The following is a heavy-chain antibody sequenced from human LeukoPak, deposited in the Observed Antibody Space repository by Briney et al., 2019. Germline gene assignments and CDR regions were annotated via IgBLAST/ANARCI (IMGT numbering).Heavy chain of an antibody. CDR1: GYTFTSYV. CDR3: AREGYSSSWNYFDY. V-gene: IGHV1-18*01. D-gene: IGHD6-13*01. Sequence: GASVKVSCKASGYTFTSYVINWVRQAPGQGLEWMGWISAYNGNTNYAQKLQGRVTMTTDTSTSTAYMELRSLRSGDTAVYYCAREGYSSSWNYFDYWGQGALVTVSS. CDR2: ISAYNGNT. J-gene: IGHJ4*02.